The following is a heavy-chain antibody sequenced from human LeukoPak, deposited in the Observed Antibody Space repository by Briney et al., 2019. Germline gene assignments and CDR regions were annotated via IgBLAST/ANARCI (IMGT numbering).Heavy chain of an antibody. Sequence: GGSLRLSCAASGFTVNNNYMIRVRQAPGKGLEWVSLIYSGGTTYYADSVKGRFTISRDNSKNTLYLQMNSLRAEDTAVYYCARVEGDYYYHYYMDVWGKGTTVTVSS. V-gene: IGHV3-53*01. CDR1: GFTVNNNY. CDR3: ARVEGDYYYHYYMDV. J-gene: IGHJ6*03. CDR2: IYSGGTT. D-gene: IGHD2-21*02.